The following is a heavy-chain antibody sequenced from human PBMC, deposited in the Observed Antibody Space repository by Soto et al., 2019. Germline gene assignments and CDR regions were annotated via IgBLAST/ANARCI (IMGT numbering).Heavy chain of an antibody. CDR1: GFTFSSYT. CDR3: ARDHLFALDY. CDR2: IGFGTTTI. Sequence: EVQLVESGGGLVQPGGSLRLSCAASGFTFSSYTMNWVRQAPGKGLEWVSYIGFGTTTIYYADSVKGRFTISRDNAKHSLYLQMNSLRDEDTAVYYCARDHLFALDYWGQGTLVTVSS. V-gene: IGHV3-48*02. J-gene: IGHJ4*02.